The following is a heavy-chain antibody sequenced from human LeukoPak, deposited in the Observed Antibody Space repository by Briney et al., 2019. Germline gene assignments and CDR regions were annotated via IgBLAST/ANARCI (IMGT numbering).Heavy chain of an antibody. V-gene: IGHV4-59*01. CDR2: IYYSGST. Sequence: SGTLSLTCTVSGGSISSYYWSWIRQPPGKGLEWIGDIYYSGSTNYNPSLKSRVTISVDTSKNQFSLKLSSVTAADTAVYYCARGRIAVAGTKNYFDYWGQGTLVTVPS. J-gene: IGHJ4*02. CDR1: GGSISSYY. D-gene: IGHD6-19*01. CDR3: ARGRIAVAGTKNYFDY.